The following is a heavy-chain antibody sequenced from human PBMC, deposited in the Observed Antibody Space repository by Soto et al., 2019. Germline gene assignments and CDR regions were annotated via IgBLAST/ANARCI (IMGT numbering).Heavy chain of an antibody. CDR3: AVGNSTTYIWFDP. J-gene: IGHJ5*02. CDR2: FNPIFGAP. D-gene: IGHD1-7*01. V-gene: IGHV1-69*13. CDR1: GGTFSNSA. Sequence: SVKVSCKASGGTFSNSAIYWVRQAPGQGLVWMGGFNPIFGAPYYAQTFQGRVTITADESTGTVYMDLSSLRSEDTAVYYCAVGNSTTYIWFDPWGQGTLVTVSS.